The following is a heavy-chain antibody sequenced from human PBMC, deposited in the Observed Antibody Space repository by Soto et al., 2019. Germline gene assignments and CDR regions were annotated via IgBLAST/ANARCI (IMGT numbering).Heavy chain of an antibody. Sequence: PSETLSLSCAVPGGSISSGGYSWSWLRQPPGKGLEWIGYIYHSGRAYYNPSLKSRVTLSVDRSKNQFSLNLSSVTAADTAVYYCARGSPFDPWGQGTLVTVSS. J-gene: IGHJ5*02. CDR1: GGSISSGGYS. CDR3: ARGSPFDP. V-gene: IGHV4-30-2*01. CDR2: IYHSGRA.